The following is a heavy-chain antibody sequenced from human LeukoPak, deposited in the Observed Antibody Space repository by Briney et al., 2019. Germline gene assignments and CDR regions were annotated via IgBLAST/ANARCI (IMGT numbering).Heavy chain of an antibody. Sequence: GGSLRLSCAASGFTFSSYSMNWVRQAPGKGLEWVSSISSSSSYIYYADSVKGRFTISRDNAKNSLYLQMNSLRAEDTAVYYCVRDIPRITIFGVVIPGPYGMDVWGQGTTVTVSS. CDR3: VRDIPRITIFGVVIPGPYGMDV. CDR1: GFTFSSYS. J-gene: IGHJ6*02. CDR2: ISSSSSYI. D-gene: IGHD3-3*01. V-gene: IGHV3-21*01.